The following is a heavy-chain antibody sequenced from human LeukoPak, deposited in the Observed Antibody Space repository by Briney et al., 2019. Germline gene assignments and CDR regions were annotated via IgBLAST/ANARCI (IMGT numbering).Heavy chain of an antibody. CDR1: GFTFSSYA. D-gene: IGHD4/OR15-4a*01. CDR2: ISYDGSNK. J-gene: IGHJ4*02. Sequence: PGRSLRLSCAASGFTFSSYAMHWVRQAPGKGLEWVAVISYDGSNKYYADSVKGRFTISRDNSKNTLYLQMNSLRAEDTAVYYCARAPMVRANVVDYWGQGTLVTVSS. CDR3: ARAPMVRANVVDY. V-gene: IGHV3-30-3*01.